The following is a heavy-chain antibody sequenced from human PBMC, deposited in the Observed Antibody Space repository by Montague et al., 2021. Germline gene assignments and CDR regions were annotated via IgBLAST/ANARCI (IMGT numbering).Heavy chain of an antibody. D-gene: IGHD3-22*01. Sequence: SLRLSCAVSGFTFSNYGMSWVRQAPGKGLEWVSSITGSGATTYYADSVKGRFTISRDNSENTLYLQMNNLRAEDTALYYCARGRGVSSGIGQLDPWGQGTLVTVSS. CDR3: ARGRGVSSGIGQLDP. J-gene: IGHJ5*02. V-gene: IGHV3-23*01. CDR1: GFTFSNYG. CDR2: ITGSGATT.